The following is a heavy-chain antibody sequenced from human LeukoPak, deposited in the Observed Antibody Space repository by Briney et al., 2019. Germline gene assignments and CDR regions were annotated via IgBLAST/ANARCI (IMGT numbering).Heavy chain of an antibody. Sequence: SETLSLTCTVSGGSISSYYWSWIRQPPGKGLEWIGYIYYSGSTNYNPSLKSPVTISIDTSRTQFSLRVYSVTAADTAIYYCGRLIVEPAPMYYYYIDVWGKGTTVTVSS. CDR1: GGSISSYY. CDR3: GRLIVEPAPMYYYYIDV. V-gene: IGHV4-59*12. D-gene: IGHD2-2*01. CDR2: IYYSGST. J-gene: IGHJ6*03.